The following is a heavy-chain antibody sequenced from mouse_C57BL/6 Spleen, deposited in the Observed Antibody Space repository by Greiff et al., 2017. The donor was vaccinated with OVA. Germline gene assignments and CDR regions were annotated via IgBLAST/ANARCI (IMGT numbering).Heavy chain of an antibody. CDR1: GYAFSSYW. D-gene: IGHD1-1*01. CDR2: IYPGDGDT. Sequence: QVQLQQSGAELVKPGASVKISCKASGYAFSSYWMNWVKQRPGKGLEWIGQIYPGDGDTNYNGKFKGKATLTADKSSSTAYMQLSSLTSEDSAVEFCARDGTVVATGDFGYWGQGTTLTVSS. CDR3: ARDGTVVATGDFGY. V-gene: IGHV1-80*01. J-gene: IGHJ2*01.